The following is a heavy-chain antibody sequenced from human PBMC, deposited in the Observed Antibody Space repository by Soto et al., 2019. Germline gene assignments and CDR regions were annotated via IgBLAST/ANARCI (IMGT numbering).Heavy chain of an antibody. J-gene: IGHJ4*02. CDR2: IYSGGST. D-gene: IGHD3-10*01. V-gene: IGHV3-66*01. CDR3: ARVDMYGSGSYSFDY. CDR1: GFTVSSNY. Sequence: GGSLRLSCAASGFTVSSNYMSWVRQAPGKGLEWVSVIYSGGSTYYADSVKGRFTISRDNSKNTLYLQMNSLRAEDTAVYYCARVDMYGSGSYSFDYWGQGTLVTVSS.